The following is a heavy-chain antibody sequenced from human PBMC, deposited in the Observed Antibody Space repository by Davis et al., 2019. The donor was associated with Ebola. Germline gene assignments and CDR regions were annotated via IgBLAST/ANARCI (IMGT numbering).Heavy chain of an antibody. CDR1: GFTFSSYS. CDR3: ARATGSYYYYGMDV. J-gene: IGHJ6*02. V-gene: IGHV3-30*03. D-gene: IGHD4-17*01. Sequence: GGSLRLSCAASGFTFSSYSMNWVRQAPGKGLEWVAVISYDGSNKYYADSVKGRFTISRDNSKNTLYLQMNSLRAEDTAVYYCARATGSYYYYGMDVWGQGTTVTVSS. CDR2: ISYDGSNK.